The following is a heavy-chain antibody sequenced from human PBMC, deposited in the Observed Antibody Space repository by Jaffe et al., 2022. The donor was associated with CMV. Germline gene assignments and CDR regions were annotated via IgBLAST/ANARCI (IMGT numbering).Heavy chain of an antibody. V-gene: IGHV3-30*18. Sequence: QVQLVESGGGVVQPGRSLRLSCAASGFTFSSYGMHWVRQAPGKGLEWVAVISYDGSNKYYADSVKGRFTISRDNSKNTLYLQMNSLRAEDTAVYYCAKDRYGDGFDYWGQGTLVTVSS. J-gene: IGHJ4*02. CDR2: ISYDGSNK. CDR1: GFTFSSYG. CDR3: AKDRYGDGFDY. D-gene: IGHD4-17*01.